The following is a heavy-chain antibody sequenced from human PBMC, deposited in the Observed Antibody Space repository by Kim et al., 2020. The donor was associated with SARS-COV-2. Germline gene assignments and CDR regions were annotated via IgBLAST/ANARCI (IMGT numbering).Heavy chain of an antibody. J-gene: IGHJ5*02. CDR2: INAGNGNT. V-gene: IGHV1-3*01. CDR1: GYTFTNYA. Sequence: ASVKVSCKASGYTFTNYAMHWVRQAPGQRLEWMGWINAGNGNTKYSQKFQGRVTITRDTSASTAYMELSSLSSEDTAVYYCALGLITVTFWFDPWGQGTLVTVSS. D-gene: IGHD4-17*01. CDR3: ALGLITVTFWFDP.